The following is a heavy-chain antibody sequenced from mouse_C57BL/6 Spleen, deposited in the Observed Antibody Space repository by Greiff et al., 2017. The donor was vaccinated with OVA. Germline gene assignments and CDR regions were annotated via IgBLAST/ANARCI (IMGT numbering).Heavy chain of an antibody. V-gene: IGHV3-6*01. CDR1: GYSITSGYY. Sequence: EVKLQESGPGLVKPSQSLSLTCSVTGYSITSGYYWNWIRQFPGNKLEWMGYISYDGSNNYNPSLKNRISITRDTSKNQFFLKLNSVTTEDTATYYCARGQPWFAYWGQGTLVTVSA. CDR2: ISYDGSN. CDR3: ARGQPWFAY. J-gene: IGHJ3*01.